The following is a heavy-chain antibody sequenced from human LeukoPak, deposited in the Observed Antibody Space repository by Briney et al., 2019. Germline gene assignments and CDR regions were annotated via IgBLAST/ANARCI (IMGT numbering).Heavy chain of an antibody. CDR1: GFTFSSYS. Sequence: GGSLRLSCAASGFTFSSYSMNWVRQAPGKGLEWVSSISSSSSYIYYADSVKGRFTISRDNAKNSLYLQMNSLRAEDTAVYYCARMRGYSYGWSRMGVFDYWGQGTLVTVSS. D-gene: IGHD5-18*01. CDR3: ARMRGYSYGWSRMGVFDY. V-gene: IGHV3-21*01. J-gene: IGHJ4*02. CDR2: ISSSSSYI.